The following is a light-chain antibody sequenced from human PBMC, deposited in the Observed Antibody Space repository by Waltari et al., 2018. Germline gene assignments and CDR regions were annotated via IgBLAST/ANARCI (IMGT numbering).Light chain of an antibody. J-gene: IGLJ2*01. V-gene: IGLV2-8*01. Sequence: QSALTQPPSASGSPGQSVTISCTGTSSDVGAYNYVSWYQQYPDKAPKLMIYEVTKRPSGVPDRFSGSKSGNTASLDIAGLQPDDEADYYCQSYDNAWRGSVLIGGGTRLTVL. CDR1: SSDVGAYNY. CDR3: QSYDNAWRGSVL. CDR2: EVT.